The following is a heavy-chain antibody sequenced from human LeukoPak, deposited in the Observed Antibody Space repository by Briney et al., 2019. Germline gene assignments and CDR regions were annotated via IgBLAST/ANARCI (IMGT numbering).Heavy chain of an antibody. V-gene: IGHV4-59*01. J-gene: IGHJ4*02. CDR2: IHYSGST. Sequence: KPSETLSLTCTVSGGSISSYYWSWIRQPPGKGLEWIGYIHYSGSTNYNPSLKSRVTISVDTSKNQFSLKLSSVTAADTAVYYCAKSGRYDILTGYYIDYWGQGSLVTVSS. CDR1: GGSISSYY. D-gene: IGHD3-9*01. CDR3: AKSGRYDILTGYYIDY.